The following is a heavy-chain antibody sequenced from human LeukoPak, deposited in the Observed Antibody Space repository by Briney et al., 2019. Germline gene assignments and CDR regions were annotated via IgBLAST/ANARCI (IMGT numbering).Heavy chain of an antibody. D-gene: IGHD1-1*01. Sequence: GGSLRLSCAASGFTFSSYSMNWVRQAPGKGLEWVSSIGSSSSYIYYADSVKGRFTISRDNAKNSLYLQMNSLRAEDTAVYYCARDSGFAFDIWGQGTMVTVSS. CDR3: ARDSGFAFDI. CDR1: GFTFSSYS. CDR2: IGSSSSYI. J-gene: IGHJ3*02. V-gene: IGHV3-21*01.